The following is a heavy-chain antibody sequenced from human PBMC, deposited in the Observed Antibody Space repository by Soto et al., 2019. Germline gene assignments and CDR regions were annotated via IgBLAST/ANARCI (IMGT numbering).Heavy chain of an antibody. CDR3: AREGSDLNWFDP. CDR2: IKQDGSAK. D-gene: IGHD2-21*02. J-gene: IGHJ5*02. CDR1: GFTFSSYW. V-gene: IGHV3-7*01. Sequence: GGSLRLSCAASGFTFSSYWMNWVRQAPGKGLEWVANIKQDGSAKYYVDSVKGRFTISRDNAKNSLYLQMNSLRAEDTAVYYCAREGSDLNWFDPWGQGTLVTVSS.